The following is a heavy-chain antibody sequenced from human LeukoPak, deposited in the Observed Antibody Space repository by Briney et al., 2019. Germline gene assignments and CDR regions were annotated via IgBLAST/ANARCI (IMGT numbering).Heavy chain of an antibody. Sequence: GGSLRLSCAASGFTFDDYTMHWVRQGPGKGLEWVSLISWDGGSTYYADSVKGRFTISRDNSKNSLYLQMNSLRTADTALYYCARNIRYSTGWYTMDVWGQGTTATVSS. CDR1: GFTFDDYT. CDR3: ARNIRYSTGWYTMDV. CDR2: ISWDGGST. J-gene: IGHJ6*02. D-gene: IGHD6-19*01. V-gene: IGHV3-43*01.